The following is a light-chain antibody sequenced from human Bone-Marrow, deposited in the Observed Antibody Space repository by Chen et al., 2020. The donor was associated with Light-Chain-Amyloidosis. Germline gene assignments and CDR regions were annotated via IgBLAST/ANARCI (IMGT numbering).Light chain of an antibody. CDR1: RGSIATNY. Sequence: NFMLTQPHSVSESPGKTVIISCTRSRGSIATNYVQWYQQRPGSSPTTVIYEGDQRPSGVPDRFSGSIDRSSNSASLTISGLKTEDEADYYCQSYQGSSQRVFGGGTKLTVL. CDR2: EGD. V-gene: IGLV6-57*01. CDR3: QSYQGSSQRV. J-gene: IGLJ3*02.